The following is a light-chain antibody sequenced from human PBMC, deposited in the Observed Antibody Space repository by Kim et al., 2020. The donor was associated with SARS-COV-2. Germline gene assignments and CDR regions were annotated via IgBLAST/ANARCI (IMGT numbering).Light chain of an antibody. Sequence: QSVLTQPPSASGSPGQSVTISCTGTSSDVGCYNYVSWYQQHPGKAPKLMIYEVSKRPSGVPDRFSGSKSGNTASLTVSGLQAEDEADYYCSSYAGSNRGVFGGGTQLTVL. J-gene: IGLJ3*02. CDR2: EVS. CDR3: SSYAGSNRGV. CDR1: SSDVGCYNY. V-gene: IGLV2-8*01.